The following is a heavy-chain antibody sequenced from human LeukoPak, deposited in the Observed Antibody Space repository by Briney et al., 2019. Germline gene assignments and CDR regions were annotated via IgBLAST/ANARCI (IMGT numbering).Heavy chain of an antibody. CDR2: IWYDGSKV. CDR3: AKSGDSSGYNY. J-gene: IGHJ4*02. D-gene: IGHD3-22*01. CDR1: GFSFNIYG. V-gene: IGHV3-30*02. Sequence: GGSLRLSCAASGFSFNIYGMHWVRQAPGKGLEWMAFIWYDGSKVELAGSLKGRFTISRDNSKNTLYLQMNSLRAEDTAVYYCAKSGDSSGYNYWGQGTLVTVSS.